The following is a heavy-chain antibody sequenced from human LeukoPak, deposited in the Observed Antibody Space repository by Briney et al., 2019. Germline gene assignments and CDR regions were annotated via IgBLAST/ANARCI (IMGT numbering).Heavy chain of an antibody. V-gene: IGHV3-23*01. CDR1: GFTFNTHA. D-gene: IGHD5-18*01. Sequence: GGSLGLSCAASGFTFNTHAMSWVRQAPGKGLQWVSGINGNGASTYYSDSVKGRFTISRDNSKNTLYLQMSSLRAEDTAIYYCAKDQGYSYYLDYWGQGTLVTVSS. J-gene: IGHJ4*02. CDR2: INGNGAST. CDR3: AKDQGYSYYLDY.